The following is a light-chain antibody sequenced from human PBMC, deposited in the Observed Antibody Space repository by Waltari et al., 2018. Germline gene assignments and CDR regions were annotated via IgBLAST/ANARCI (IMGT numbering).Light chain of an antibody. V-gene: IGLV8-61*01. Sequence: QTVVTPEPSLSVPPGGTVTRTLSLSSGPLSTPFHSTWYQQTPGQAPRTLVYKANARSSGVPDRFSGSILGNTAALTITGAQADDESDYYCALYMGSGIWVFGGGTRLTVL. J-gene: IGLJ3*02. CDR1: SGPLSTPFH. CDR2: KAN. CDR3: ALYMGSGIWV.